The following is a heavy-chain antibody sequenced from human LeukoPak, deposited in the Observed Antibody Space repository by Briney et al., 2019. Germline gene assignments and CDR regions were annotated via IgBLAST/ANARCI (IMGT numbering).Heavy chain of an antibody. V-gene: IGHV1-2*02. CDR2: INPNGGAT. CDR3: ARVGAGTCCHFEY. CDR1: GYMFTGYY. D-gene: IGHD6-13*01. Sequence: ASVKVSCKASGYMFTGYYLHWVRQAPGQGLEWMGWINPNGGATNYAQKFKGRVTMTSDTSISTAYMEVSGLRSDDTAVYYCARVGAGTCCHFEYWGQGTLATVSS. J-gene: IGHJ4*02.